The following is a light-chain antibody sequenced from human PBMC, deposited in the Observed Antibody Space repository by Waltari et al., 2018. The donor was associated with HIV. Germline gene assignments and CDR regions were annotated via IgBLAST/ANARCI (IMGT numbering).Light chain of an antibody. CDR3: CSYAGSNTHV. CDR2: EVS. V-gene: IGLV2-23*02. Sequence: QSALTQPASVSGSPGQSITISCPGTSSDVGSYNLFSWYQQHPGQAPKLMIYEVSKRPSGVSNRVSASKSANTASLTISGLQAEDEADYYCCSYAGSNTHVFGTGTKVTVL. J-gene: IGLJ1*01. CDR1: SSDVGSYNL.